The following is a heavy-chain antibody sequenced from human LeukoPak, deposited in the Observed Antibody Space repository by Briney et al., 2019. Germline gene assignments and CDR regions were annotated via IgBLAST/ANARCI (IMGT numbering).Heavy chain of an antibody. D-gene: IGHD5-12*01. CDR2: INWNGGST. J-gene: IGHJ3*02. Sequence: GGSLRLSCAASGFTFSSYGMNWVRQVPGKGLEWVSGINWNGGSTGYADSVKGRFTISRDNAKNSLYLQMNSLRAEDTALYYCATKEGYSGYDSAFDIWGQGTMVTVSS. V-gene: IGHV3-20*04. CDR3: ATKEGYSGYDSAFDI. CDR1: GFTFSSYG.